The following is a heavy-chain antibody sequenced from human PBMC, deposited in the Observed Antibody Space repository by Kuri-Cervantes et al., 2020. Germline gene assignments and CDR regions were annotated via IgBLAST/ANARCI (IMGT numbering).Heavy chain of an antibody. CDR1: GGSFTSDY. J-gene: IGHJ5*02. Sequence: GSLRLSCTVSGGSFTSDYWSWIRQSPGKGLQWIGYIFYGGSTIYNPSLKSRLTISVDTSKYQFSLRLTSVTAADTAVYYCARTEYNWFDPWGQGTLVTVSS. CDR2: IFYGGST. V-gene: IGHV4-59*01. D-gene: IGHD3-10*01. CDR3: ARTEYNWFDP.